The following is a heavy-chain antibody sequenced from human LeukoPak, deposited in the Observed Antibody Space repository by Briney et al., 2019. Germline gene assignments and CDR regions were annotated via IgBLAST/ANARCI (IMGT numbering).Heavy chain of an antibody. Sequence: GRSLRLSCAASGVGFSNHYINWVRQTPGKGREWGGRTRNKAESYKTEYAASVKGRFTISRDDSKKSLFLHMSSLKPEATAVYYCARESSIFQVVARSYMDVWGKGTTVTVSS. CDR1: GVGFSNHY. D-gene: IGHD3-3*01. CDR2: TRNKAESYKT. J-gene: IGHJ6*03. V-gene: IGHV3-72*01. CDR3: ARESSIFQVVARSYMDV.